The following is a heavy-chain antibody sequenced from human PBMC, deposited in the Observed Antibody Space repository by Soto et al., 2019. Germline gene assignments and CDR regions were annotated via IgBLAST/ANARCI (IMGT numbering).Heavy chain of an antibody. V-gene: IGHV3-23*01. CDR1: GFTFSSYA. D-gene: IGHD6-13*01. CDR2: ISGSGGST. CDR3: AKLISIAAAPSTYYLDY. Sequence: EVQLLESGGGLVQPGGSLRLSCAASGFTFSSYAMSWVRQAPGKGLEWVSAISGSGGSTYYADSVKGRFTISRDNSKNTLYLQMNSLRAEDTAVYYCAKLISIAAAPSTYYLDYWGQGTLVTVSS. J-gene: IGHJ4*02.